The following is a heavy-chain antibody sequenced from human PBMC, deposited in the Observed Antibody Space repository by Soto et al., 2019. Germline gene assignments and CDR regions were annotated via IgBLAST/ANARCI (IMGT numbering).Heavy chain of an antibody. CDR3: ARGPYCSGGSCYRVWGYYYYYMDV. D-gene: IGHD2-15*01. CDR2: ISAYNGNT. CDR1: GYTFTSYG. Sequence: GASVKVSCKASGYTFTSYGISWVRQAPGQGLEWMGWISAYNGNTNYAQKLQGRVTMTTDTSTSTAYMELRSLRSDDTAVYYCARGPYCSGGSCYRVWGYYYYYMDVWGKGTTVTGSS. V-gene: IGHV1-18*01. J-gene: IGHJ6*03.